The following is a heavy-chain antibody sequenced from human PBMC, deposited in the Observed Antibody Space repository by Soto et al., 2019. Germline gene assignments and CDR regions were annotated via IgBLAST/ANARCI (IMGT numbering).Heavy chain of an antibody. D-gene: IGHD1-26*01. CDR3: ARFSGAPDL. CDR2: IIAIFGTA. V-gene: IGHV1-69*13. J-gene: IGHJ2*01. CDR1: GGTFSGNA. Sequence: TGKVCCNAPGGTFSGNAISCVLQAPGQGLEWMGGIIAIFGTANYAQKFEGRVTIPAEESTSTAYMELSSLRSEDTGVYYRARFSGAPDLWGRGILVTLSS.